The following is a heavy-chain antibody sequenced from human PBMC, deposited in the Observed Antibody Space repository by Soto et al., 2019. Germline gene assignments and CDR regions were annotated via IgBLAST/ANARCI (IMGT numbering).Heavy chain of an antibody. CDR1: GKSIRSAGYY. CDR2: ISYFGDT. V-gene: IGHV4-31*11. CDR3: ATSPPGDNDAFDV. D-gene: IGHD4-17*01. J-gene: IGHJ3*01. Sequence: QVKLQETGPGLVKPSQTLSLTCGVSGKSIRSAGYYWTWIRQRPGKGLEWIGHISYFGDTHYSPSLTSRVSISLDPSKNQFSLELTSVKAADTAVYYCATSPPGDNDAFDVWGQGTLVSVSS.